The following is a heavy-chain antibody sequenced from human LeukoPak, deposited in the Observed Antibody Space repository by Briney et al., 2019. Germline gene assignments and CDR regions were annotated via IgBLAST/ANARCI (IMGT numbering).Heavy chain of an antibody. CDR1: GGSFSGYY. V-gene: IGHV4-34*01. D-gene: IGHD6-13*01. Sequence: PSETLSLTCAVYGGSFSGYYWSWIRQPPGKGLEWIGEINHSGSTNYNPSLKSPVTISVDTSKNQFSLKLSSVTAADTAVYYCARRRAASSSSWYGDYYYYMDVWGKGTTVTVSS. CDR2: INHSGST. CDR3: ARRRAASSSSWYGDYYYYMDV. J-gene: IGHJ6*03.